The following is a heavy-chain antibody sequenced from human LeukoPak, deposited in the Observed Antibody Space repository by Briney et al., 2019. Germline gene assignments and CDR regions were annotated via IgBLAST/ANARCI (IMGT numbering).Heavy chain of an antibody. J-gene: IGHJ4*02. V-gene: IGHV4-34*01. CDR1: GGSFSGYY. CDR3: ARWGFWSGQTYYFDY. Sequence: PSETLSLTCAVYGGSFSGYYWSWIRQPPGKGLEWIGEINHSGSTNYNPSLKSRVTISVDTSKNQFSLKLSSVTAADTAVYYCARWGFWSGQTYYFDYWGQGTLVTVSS. CDR2: INHSGST. D-gene: IGHD3-3*01.